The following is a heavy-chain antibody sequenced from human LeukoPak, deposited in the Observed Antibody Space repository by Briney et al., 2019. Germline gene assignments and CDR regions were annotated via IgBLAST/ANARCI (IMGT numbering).Heavy chain of an antibody. Sequence: PGGSLRLSCAASGFTFSSYWMSWVRQAPGKGLEWVANIKQDGSEKYYVDSVKGRFTISRDNAKNSLYLQMNSLRAEDTAVYYCARDGGYYYDSSGQDYWGQGTLVTVSS. V-gene: IGHV3-7*01. J-gene: IGHJ4*02. CDR1: GFTFSSYW. CDR3: ARDGGYYYDSSGQDY. D-gene: IGHD3-22*01. CDR2: IKQDGSEK.